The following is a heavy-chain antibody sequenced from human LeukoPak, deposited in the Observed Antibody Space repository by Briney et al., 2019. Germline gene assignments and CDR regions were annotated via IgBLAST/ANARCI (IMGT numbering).Heavy chain of an antibody. D-gene: IGHD2-15*01. Sequence: GGSLRLSCAASGFTFSSYSMNWVRQAPGKGLEWVSSISSSSSYIYYADSVKGRFTISRDNAKNSLYLQMNSLRAADTAVYYCAPGGSSVTFDYWGQGTLVTVSS. CDR2: ISSSSSYI. J-gene: IGHJ4*02. CDR1: GFTFSSYS. CDR3: APGGSSVTFDY. V-gene: IGHV3-21*01.